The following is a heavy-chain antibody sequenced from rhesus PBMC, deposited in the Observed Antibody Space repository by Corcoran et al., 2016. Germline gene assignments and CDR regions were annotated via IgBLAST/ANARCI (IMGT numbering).Heavy chain of an antibody. V-gene: IGHV3S25*01. D-gene: IGHD1-20*01. CDR2: INSGGGST. J-gene: IGHJ1*01. CDR3: AKDGGSWNNPEYFEF. Sequence: EVQLVESGGGLAKPGGSLRLSCAASGFTFSSYWMNWVRQAPGKGLEWVSAINSGGGSTYYADSVKGRFTISRDSSKNTLSLQMNSLRAEDTAVYYCAKDGGSWNNPEYFEFWGQGALVTVSS. CDR1: GFTFSSYW.